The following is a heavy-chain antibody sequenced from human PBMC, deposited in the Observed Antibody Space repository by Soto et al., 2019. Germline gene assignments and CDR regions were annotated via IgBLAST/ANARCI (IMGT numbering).Heavy chain of an antibody. V-gene: IGHV3-15*07. CDR2: IKSKTDGGTV. CDR1: GVTLSDVL. Sequence: GGSLRLSCAISGVTLSDVLMIWVRQAPGKGPEWVGRIKSKTDGGTVEYAAPVKDRFTISRDDSENTLYLQMNSLKTEDTAVYYCSHGYYQYFESWGQGT. J-gene: IGHJ4*02. D-gene: IGHD5-18*01. CDR3: SHGYYQYFES.